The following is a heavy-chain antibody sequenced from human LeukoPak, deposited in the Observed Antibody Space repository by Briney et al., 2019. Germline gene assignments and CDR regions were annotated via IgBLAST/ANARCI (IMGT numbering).Heavy chain of an antibody. CDR1: GYIFTTYR. CDR3: ARAVYGSNIYYVFDF. V-gene: IGHV5-51*01. CDR2: IYPGDSET. J-gene: IGHJ4*02. D-gene: IGHD3-10*01. Sequence: GESLNISCKGSGYIFTTYRIGWVRQMPGKGLEWMGIIYPGDSETTYGPSFQGLVTISADKSINTAYLQWSSLKASDTAIYYCARAVYGSNIYYVFDFWGQGTLVTVSS.